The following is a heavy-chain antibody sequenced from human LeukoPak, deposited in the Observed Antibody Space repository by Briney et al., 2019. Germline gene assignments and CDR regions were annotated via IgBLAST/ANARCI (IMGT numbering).Heavy chain of an antibody. J-gene: IGHJ4*02. CDR3: ARDRLEAVADDDYFDY. CDR2: ISGSGGST. CDR1: GFTFSSYA. V-gene: IGHV3-23*01. D-gene: IGHD6-19*01. Sequence: GGSLRLSCAASGFTFSSYAMSWVRQAPGKGLEWVSAISGSGGSTYYADSVKGRFTVSRDNSKNTLYLQMNSLRAEDTAVYYCARDRLEAVADDDYFDYWGQGTLVTVSS.